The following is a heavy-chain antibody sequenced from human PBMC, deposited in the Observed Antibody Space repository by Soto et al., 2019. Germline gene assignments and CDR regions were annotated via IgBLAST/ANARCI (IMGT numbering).Heavy chain of an antibody. CDR3: AREFLVRGFKSHGRDV. CDR2: IWYDGSNK. CDR1: GFTFSSYG. D-gene: IGHD3-10*01. V-gene: IGHV3-33*01. Sequence: QVQLVESGGGVVQPGRSLSLSCAASGFTFSSYGIHWVRQAPGKGLEWVAVIWYDGSNKYYADSVKGRFTISRDNSKNTLYLKMNSRRAEDRAVYYCAREFLVRGFKSHGRDVGGKGTTVTVPS. J-gene: IGHJ6*04.